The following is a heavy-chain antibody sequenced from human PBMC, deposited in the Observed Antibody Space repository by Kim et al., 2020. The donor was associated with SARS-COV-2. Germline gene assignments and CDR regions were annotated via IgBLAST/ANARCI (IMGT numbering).Heavy chain of an antibody. CDR2: ISGSGGST. CDR3: AKELYIWLQWDHDAFDI. Sequence: GGSLRLSCAASGFTFSSYAMSWVRQAPGKGLEWVSAISGSGGSTYYADSVKGRFTISRDNSKNTLYLQMNSLRAEDTAVYYCAKELYIWLQWDHDAFDIWGQGTMVTVSS. V-gene: IGHV3-23*01. D-gene: IGHD5-12*01. J-gene: IGHJ3*02. CDR1: GFTFSSYA.